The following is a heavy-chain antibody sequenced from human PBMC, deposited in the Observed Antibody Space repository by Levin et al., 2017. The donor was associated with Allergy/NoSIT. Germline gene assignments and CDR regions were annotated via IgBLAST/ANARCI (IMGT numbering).Heavy chain of an antibody. J-gene: IGHJ5*02. CDR1: GFTFSSYS. V-gene: IGHV3-48*01. D-gene: IGHD2-2*01. Sequence: GGSLRLSCAASGFTFSSYSMNWVRQAPGKGLEWVSYISSSSSTIYYADSVKGRFTISRDNAKNSLYLQMNSLRAEDTAVYYCARTYCSSTSCYDLGFDPWGQGTLVTVSS. CDR3: ARTYCSSTSCYDLGFDP. CDR2: ISSSSSTI.